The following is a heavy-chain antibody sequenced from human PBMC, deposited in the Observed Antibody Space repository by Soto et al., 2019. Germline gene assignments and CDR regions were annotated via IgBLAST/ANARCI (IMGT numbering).Heavy chain of an antibody. CDR2: INHSGST. D-gene: IGHD6-19*01. J-gene: IGHJ5*02. Sequence: SETLSLTCAVYGGSFSGYYWSWIRQPPGKGLEWIGEINHSGSTNYNPSLKSRVTISVDTSKNQFSLKLSSVTAADTAVYYCARGRISSGGYVRASWFDPWGQGTLVTVSS. V-gene: IGHV4-34*01. CDR3: ARGRISSGGYVRASWFDP. CDR1: GGSFSGYY.